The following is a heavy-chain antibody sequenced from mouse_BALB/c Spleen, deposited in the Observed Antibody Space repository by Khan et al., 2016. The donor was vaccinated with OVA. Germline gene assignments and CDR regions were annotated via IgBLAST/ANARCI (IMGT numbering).Heavy chain of an antibody. CDR3: ARDYYRYDGYYAMDY. CDR2: IWGGGGT. D-gene: IGHD2-14*01. V-gene: IGHV2-6-4*01. J-gene: IGHJ4*01. CDR1: GFSLSRYN. Sequence: VELVESGPGLVAPSQSLSITCTVSGFSLSRYNIHWVRQPPGKGLEWLGMIWGGGGTDYNSTLKSRLSISKDNSKNQVFLKMNSLQTDDTAMYFCARDYYRYDGYYAMDYWGQGTSVTVSS.